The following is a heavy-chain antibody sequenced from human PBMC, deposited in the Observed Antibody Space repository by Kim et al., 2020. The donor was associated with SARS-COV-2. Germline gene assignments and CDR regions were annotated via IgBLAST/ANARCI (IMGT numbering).Heavy chain of an antibody. J-gene: IGHJ4*02. V-gene: IGHV4-61*02. CDR2: IYTSGST. CDR3: ARDFGAMYYFDY. D-gene: IGHD3-3*01. Sequence: SETLSLTCTVSGGSISSGSYYWSWIRQPAGKGLEWIGRIYTSGSTNYNPSLKSRVTISVDTSKNQFSLKLSSVTAADTAVYYCARDFGAMYYFDYWGQGTLVTVSS. CDR1: GGSISSGSYY.